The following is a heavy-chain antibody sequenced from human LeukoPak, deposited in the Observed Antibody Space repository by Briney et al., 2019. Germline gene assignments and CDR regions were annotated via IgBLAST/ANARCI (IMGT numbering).Heavy chain of an antibody. CDR1: GFTFSSYG. J-gene: IGHJ4*02. CDR2: IWYDGSNK. V-gene: IGHV3-33*06. D-gene: IGHD2-8*02. CDR3: ANEGGDCFGGKCYSKY. Sequence: GRSLRLSCAASGFTFSSYGMHWVRQAPGKGLEWVAVIWYDGSNKYYAGSVKGRLTISRDDSKNTLYLQMNSLRADDTAVYYCANEGGDCFGGKCYSKYWGQGTLVTVSS.